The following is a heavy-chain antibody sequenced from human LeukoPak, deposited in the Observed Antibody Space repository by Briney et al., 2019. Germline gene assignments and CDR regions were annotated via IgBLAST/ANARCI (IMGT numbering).Heavy chain of an antibody. CDR2: IYPGDSDT. CDR1: GYSFTSYW. CDR3: ARSSSWYPYYFDY. Sequence: GESLKISCKGSGYSFTSYWIGWVRQLPGKGLEWMGIIYPGDSDTRYSPSFQGQVTISADKSISTAYLQWSSLKASDTAMYYCARSSSWYPYYFDYWGQGTLVTVSS. D-gene: IGHD6-13*01. V-gene: IGHV5-51*01. J-gene: IGHJ4*02.